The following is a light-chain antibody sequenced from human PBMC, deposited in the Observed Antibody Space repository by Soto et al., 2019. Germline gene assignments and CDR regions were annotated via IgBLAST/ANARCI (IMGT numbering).Light chain of an antibody. J-gene: IGKJ1*01. CDR3: QQYNTWPPWT. Sequence: EIVMTQSPATLSVSPGERATLSCRASQSVSSNLAWYQQKPDQAPRLLISGASTIATGIPARFSGSGSGTEFTLTISSLQSEDFAVYYCQQYNTWPPWTFGQGTKVEIK. V-gene: IGKV3-15*01. CDR1: QSVSSN. CDR2: GAS.